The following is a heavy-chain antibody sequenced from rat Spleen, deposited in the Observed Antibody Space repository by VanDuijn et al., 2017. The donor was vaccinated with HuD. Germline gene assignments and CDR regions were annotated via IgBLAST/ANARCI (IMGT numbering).Heavy chain of an antibody. CDR1: GFSLTSNG. J-gene: IGHJ2*01. CDR2: IWTDGST. CDR3: TRDHSYWGSYYPGGFAY. V-gene: IGHV2-72*01. Sequence: QVQLKESGPGLMQPSETLSLTCTVSGFSLTSNGVGWVRQVLGEGLVWMGTIWTDGSTNYNSIVQSRLSISRDTSKSQVSLKMNSLQTEDTAIYFCTRDHSYWGSYYPGGFAYWGQGVMVTVSS. D-gene: IGHD1-12*02.